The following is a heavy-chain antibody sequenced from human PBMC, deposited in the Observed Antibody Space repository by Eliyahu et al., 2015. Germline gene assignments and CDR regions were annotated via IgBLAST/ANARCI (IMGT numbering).Heavy chain of an antibody. Sequence: XLLVQSGAEVXXPGASVKVXCKASGFTFISYDINWVRQATGQGLEWMGWMNPNSGNTGYAQKFQGRVTMTRNTSISTAYMELSSLTSDDTAVYYCVRGAEYSRYIDHWGQGTLVTVSS. J-gene: IGHJ4*02. CDR3: VRGAEYSRYIDH. V-gene: IGHV1-8*01. CDR2: MNPNSGNT. CDR1: GFTFISYD. D-gene: IGHD5-12*01.